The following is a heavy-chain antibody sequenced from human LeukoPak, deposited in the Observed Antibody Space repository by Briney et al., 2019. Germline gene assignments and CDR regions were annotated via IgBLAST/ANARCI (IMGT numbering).Heavy chain of an antibody. CDR2: IYTSGST. D-gene: IGHD6-13*01. CDR1: GGSISSYY. Sequence: SETLPLTCTVSGGSISSYYWSWIRQPAGKGLEWIGRIYTSGSTNYNPSLKSRVTMSVDTSKNQFSLKLSSVTAADTAVYYCARQTNSWGSYYYYYYMDVWGKGTTVTVSS. V-gene: IGHV4-4*07. J-gene: IGHJ6*03. CDR3: ARQTNSWGSYYYYYYMDV.